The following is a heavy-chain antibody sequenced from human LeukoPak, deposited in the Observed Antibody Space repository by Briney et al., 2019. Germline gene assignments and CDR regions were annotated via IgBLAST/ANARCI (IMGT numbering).Heavy chain of an antibody. Sequence: GGSLRLSCAASGFTFSSYAMSWVRQAPGKGLEWVSAISGSGGSTYYADSVKGRFTISRDNSKSTLHLQMNSLRAEDTAVYYCAKDHLGRGYCSGGSCYVDYWGQGTLVTVSS. CDR1: GFTFSSYA. D-gene: IGHD2-15*01. CDR2: ISGSGGST. V-gene: IGHV3-23*01. CDR3: AKDHLGRGYCSGGSCYVDY. J-gene: IGHJ4*02.